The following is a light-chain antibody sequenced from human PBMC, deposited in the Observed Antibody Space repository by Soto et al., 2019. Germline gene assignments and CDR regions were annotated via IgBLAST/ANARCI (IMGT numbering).Light chain of an antibody. CDR3: HHYGRSPRT. Sequence: EIVLTQSPGTLSLSPGESVTLSCRASQTVSSSYLAWYQQKAGQAPRLLIYGASSRAAGIPDRFSGSGSGTALTLTIRRPEAEAFAVYHRHHYGRSPRTFGQGTKVAIK. CDR1: QTVSSSY. CDR2: GAS. J-gene: IGKJ1*01. V-gene: IGKV3-20*01.